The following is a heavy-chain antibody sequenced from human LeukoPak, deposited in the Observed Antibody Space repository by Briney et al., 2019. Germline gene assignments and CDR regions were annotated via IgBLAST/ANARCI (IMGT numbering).Heavy chain of an antibody. J-gene: IGHJ5*02. CDR3: AKGARGDTVRSIVGLNWFDP. CDR1: GITFRSYG. V-gene: IGHV3-30*18. CDR2: ISYDGSHK. D-gene: IGHD4-17*01. Sequence: PGGSLRLSCAASGITFRSYGMHWVRQAPGKGLEWVAVISYDGSHKYYADSVKGRFSISRDNSKNTLYLQMNSLRADDTAVYYCAKGARGDTVRSIVGLNWFDPWGQGNLGTVSS.